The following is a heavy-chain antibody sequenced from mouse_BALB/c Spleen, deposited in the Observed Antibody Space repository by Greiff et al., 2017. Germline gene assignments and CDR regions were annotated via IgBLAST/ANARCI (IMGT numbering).Heavy chain of an antibody. CDR3: TVGRYYFDY. CDR2: IRLKSDNYAT. V-gene: IGHV6-6*02. Sequence: DVMLVESGGGLVQPGGSMKLSCVASGFTFSSYWMSWVRQSPEKGLEWVAEIRLKSDNYATHYAESVKGKFTISRDDSKSRLYLQMNSLRAEDTGIYYCTVGRYYFDYWGQGTTLTVSS. CDR1: GFTFSSYW. J-gene: IGHJ2*01. D-gene: IGHD1-1*02.